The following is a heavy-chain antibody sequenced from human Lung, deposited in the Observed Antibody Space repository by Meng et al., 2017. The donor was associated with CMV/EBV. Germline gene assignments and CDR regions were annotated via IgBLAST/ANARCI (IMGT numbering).Heavy chain of an antibody. CDR3: ARAQYYYDSSAFFEY. CDR2: IYHSGTT. Sequence: LXCTVSGGSINSGGYYWSWIRQHPGKGLEWIGHIYHSGTTSYNPSLKSRVSISVDTSKKQFSLKLSSTTAAATAVYYCARAQYYYDSSAFFEYWGQGALVTVSS. V-gene: IGHV4-31*03. CDR1: GGSINSGGYY. J-gene: IGHJ4*02. D-gene: IGHD3-22*01.